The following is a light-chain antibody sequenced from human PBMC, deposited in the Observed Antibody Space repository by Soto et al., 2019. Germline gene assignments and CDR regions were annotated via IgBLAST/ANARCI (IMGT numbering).Light chain of an antibody. J-gene: IGKJ3*01. CDR1: QSVRSS. V-gene: IGKV3-11*01. CDR3: HQRSNWPPEVT. Sequence: EIVLTQSPDTLSLSPGERATLSCRASQSVRSSLAWYQQKPCQAPRLLIYDASNRATGIPARFSGSGSGTDFTLTISSREPEDFSVYYCHQRSNWPPEVTFGPGTKVDIK. CDR2: DAS.